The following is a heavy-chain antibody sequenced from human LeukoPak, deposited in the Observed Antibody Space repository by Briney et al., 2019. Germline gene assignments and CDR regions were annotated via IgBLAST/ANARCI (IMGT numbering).Heavy chain of an antibody. D-gene: IGHD2-2*01. J-gene: IGHJ5*02. CDR2: MNPNSGNT. Sequence: ASVKVSCKASGYTFNNYDINWVRQVTGQGLEWMGWMNPNSGNTGYAQKFQGRVSMTRDTSITTAYMELSSLRFEDTAVYYCARDLGCSSTSCYENWFDPWGQGTLVTVSS. CDR1: GYTFNNYD. V-gene: IGHV1-8*01. CDR3: ARDLGCSSTSCYENWFDP.